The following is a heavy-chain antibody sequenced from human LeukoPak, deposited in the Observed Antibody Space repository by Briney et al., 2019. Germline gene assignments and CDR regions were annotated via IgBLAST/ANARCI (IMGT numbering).Heavy chain of an antibody. CDR1: GGSFSGYY. Sequence: PSETLSLTCAVYGGSFSGYYWSWIRQPPGKGLEWIGEINHSGSTNYNPSLKSRVTISLDTSKNQFSLKLSSVTAADTAVYYCVDMVRGVISDYYGMDVWGQGTTVTVSS. D-gene: IGHD3-10*01. J-gene: IGHJ6*02. CDR2: INHSGST. CDR3: VDMVRGVISDYYGMDV. V-gene: IGHV4-34*01.